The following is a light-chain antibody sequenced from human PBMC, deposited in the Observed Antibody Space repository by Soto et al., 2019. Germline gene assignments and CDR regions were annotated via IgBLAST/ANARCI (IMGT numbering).Light chain of an antibody. CDR2: GNN. CDR1: RSDLGAGYD. V-gene: IGLV1-40*01. Sequence: QSVLTQPPSVSGAPGQRVTISCSGSRSDLGAGYDVQWYKQLPGTAPKLLIYGNNIRPSGVPDRFSGSKSGTSASLAITGLQAEDGADYFCNSYAGGNNPVVFGGGTQLTVL. J-gene: IGLJ2*01. CDR3: NSYAGGNNPVV.